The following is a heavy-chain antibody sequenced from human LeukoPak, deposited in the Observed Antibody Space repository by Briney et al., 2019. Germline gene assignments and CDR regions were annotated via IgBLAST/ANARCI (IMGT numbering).Heavy chain of an antibody. CDR2: IYYSGGP. V-gene: IGHV4-59*08. CDR3: ATLYCSRGSCGMDI. Sequence: ASEPLSLTCDVSGGSIRSYYWIWIRQPPGEGLEWIGYIYYSGGPNYNPSLTSRVTISVDTSKNQFSMKLSSVTAADTAVYYCATLYCSRGSCGMDIWGQGTTVTVSS. CDR1: GGSIRSYY. J-gene: IGHJ6*02. D-gene: IGHD2-15*01.